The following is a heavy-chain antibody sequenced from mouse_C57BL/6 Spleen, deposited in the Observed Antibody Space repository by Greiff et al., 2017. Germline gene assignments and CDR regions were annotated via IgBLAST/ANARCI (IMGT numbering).Heavy chain of an antibody. J-gene: IGHJ2*01. D-gene: IGHD1-1*01. Sequence: VQLQQSGAELVRPGASVKLSCTASGFNIKDDYMHWVKQRPEQGLEWIGWIDPEDGDTKYAPKFQGKATITADTSSNTAYLQLSSLTSEDAAVYYCTSNYCNSAWFDYWGQGTTLTVSS. CDR1: GFNIKDDY. CDR2: IDPEDGDT. V-gene: IGHV14-4*01. CDR3: TSNYCNSAWFDY.